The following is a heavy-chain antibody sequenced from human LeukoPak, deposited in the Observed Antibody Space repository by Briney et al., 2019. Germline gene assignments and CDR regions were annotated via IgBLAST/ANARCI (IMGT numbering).Heavy chain of an antibody. D-gene: IGHD6-6*01. Sequence: WGSLRLSCAVSGFIVSSNDMSWVRQAPGRGLEWVSVIYSGGSTYYADSVKGRFTISRDTSKNTVYLQMNSLRAEDTAMYYCARFSSSPRYFDLWGRGTLVTVSS. V-gene: IGHV3-53*05. CDR1: GFIVSSND. CDR2: IYSGGST. CDR3: ARFSSSPRYFDL. J-gene: IGHJ2*01.